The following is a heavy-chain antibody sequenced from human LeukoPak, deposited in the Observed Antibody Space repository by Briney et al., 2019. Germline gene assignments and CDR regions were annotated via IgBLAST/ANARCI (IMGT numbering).Heavy chain of an antibody. J-gene: IGHJ4*02. CDR2: ISGGGGRT. CDR3: AKQSAGSAAWYSLHYDF. V-gene: IGHV3-23*01. CDR1: GFMFNKYG. Sequence: GGSLRLSCVASGFMFNKYGMSWVRQAPGKGLEWVSVISGGGGRTYYGDSVKGRFTISRDNSKNTVYLQMNSLRAEDTAVYFCAKQSAGSAAWYSLHYDFWGQGTLVTVSS. D-gene: IGHD6-13*01.